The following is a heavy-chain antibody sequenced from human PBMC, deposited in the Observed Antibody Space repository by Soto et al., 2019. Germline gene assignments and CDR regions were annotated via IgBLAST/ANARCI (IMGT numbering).Heavy chain of an antibody. CDR3: ARGGGARQQRQQKSYYYYYYGMDV. V-gene: IGHV4-34*01. CDR2: INHSGST. J-gene: IGHJ6*02. CDR1: GGSLSCYY. D-gene: IGHD6-13*01. Sequence: PSETLSLACAAYGGSLSCYYWGWIRHPPGKGLEWIGEINHSGSTNYNPSLKSRVTISVDTSKNQFSLKLSSVTAADTAVYYCARGGGARQQRQQKSYYYYYYGMDVWGQGTTVTVSS.